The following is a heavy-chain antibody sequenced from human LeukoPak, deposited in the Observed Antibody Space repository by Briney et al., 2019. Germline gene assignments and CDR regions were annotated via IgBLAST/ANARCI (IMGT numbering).Heavy chain of an antibody. V-gene: IGHV4-30-2*01. CDR3: ARGGGMVQNWFDP. CDR2: IYHSGST. Sequence: SETLSLTCAVSGGSISSGGYSWSWIRQPPGKGLEWIGYIYHSGSTYYNPSLKSRVTISVDRSKNQFSLKPSSVTAADTAVYYCARGGGMVQNWFDPWGQGTLVTVSS. J-gene: IGHJ5*02. D-gene: IGHD1-1*01. CDR1: GGSISSGGYS.